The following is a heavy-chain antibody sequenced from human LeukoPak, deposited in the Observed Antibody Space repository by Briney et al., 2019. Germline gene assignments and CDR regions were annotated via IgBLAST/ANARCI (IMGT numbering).Heavy chain of an antibody. CDR3: ASGRYGDYAVDY. V-gene: IGHV4-59*01. CDR1: GGSISSYY. J-gene: IGHJ4*02. Sequence: SETLSLTCTVSGGSISSYYWSWIRQPPGKGLEWIGYIYYSGSTNYNPSLESRVTISVDTSKNQFSLKLSSVTAADTAVYYCASGRYGDYAVDYWGQGTLVTVSS. CDR2: IYYSGST. D-gene: IGHD4-17*01.